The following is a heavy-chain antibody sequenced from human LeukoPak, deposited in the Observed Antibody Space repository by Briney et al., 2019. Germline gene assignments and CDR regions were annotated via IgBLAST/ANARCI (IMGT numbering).Heavy chain of an antibody. D-gene: IGHD2-21*02. V-gene: IGHV3-21*01. Sequence: GGSLRLSCAASGFTFSSYSMNWVRQAPGKGLEWVSSISSSSYIYYADSVKGRFTISRDNAKNSLYLQMNSLRAEDTAVYYCARVVVTAFGYFDYWGQGTLVTVSS. CDR3: ARVVVTAFGYFDY. J-gene: IGHJ4*02. CDR2: ISSSSYI. CDR1: GFTFSSYS.